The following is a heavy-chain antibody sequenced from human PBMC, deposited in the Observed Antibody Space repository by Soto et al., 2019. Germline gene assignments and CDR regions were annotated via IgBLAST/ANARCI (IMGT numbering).Heavy chain of an antibody. CDR3: ARIGAGYPYYYYMDV. CDR1: GGSISSYY. V-gene: IGHV4-59*01. J-gene: IGHJ6*03. D-gene: IGHD3-9*01. CDR2: IYYSGST. Sequence: SETLSLTCTVSGGSISSYYWSWIRQPPGKGLEWIGYIYYSGSTNYNPSLKSRVTISVDTSKNQFSLKLSSVTAADTAVYYCARIGAGYPYYYYMDVWGKGTTVTVSS.